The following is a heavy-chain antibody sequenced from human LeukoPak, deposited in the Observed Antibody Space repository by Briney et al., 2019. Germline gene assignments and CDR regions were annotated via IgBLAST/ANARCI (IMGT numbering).Heavy chain of an antibody. Sequence: PGGSLRLSCAASGFTFSGHSMTWVRQAPGKGLVWVSRINSDGSSTSYADSVKGRFTISRDNAKNTLYLQMNSLRAEDTAVYYCARVSSGSYFGYYYYYMDVWGKGTTVTVSS. CDR1: GFTFSGHS. CDR3: ARVSSGSYFGYYYYYMDV. D-gene: IGHD1-26*01. CDR2: INSDGSST. V-gene: IGHV3-74*01. J-gene: IGHJ6*03.